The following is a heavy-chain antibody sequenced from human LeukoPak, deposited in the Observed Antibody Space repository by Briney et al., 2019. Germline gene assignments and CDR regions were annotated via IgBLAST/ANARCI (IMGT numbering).Heavy chain of an antibody. J-gene: IGHJ4*02. CDR1: GGSISSYY. D-gene: IGHD3-22*01. CDR2: IYFSGST. V-gene: IGHV4-59*01. Sequence: SETLSLTCTVSGGSISSYYWSWIRQPPGKGLEWIGYIYFSGSTNYNPSLKSRVTISVDTSKNQFSLKLSSVTAADTAVYYCARVDYYDSSGYSDWGQGTLVTVSS. CDR3: ARVDYYDSSGYSD.